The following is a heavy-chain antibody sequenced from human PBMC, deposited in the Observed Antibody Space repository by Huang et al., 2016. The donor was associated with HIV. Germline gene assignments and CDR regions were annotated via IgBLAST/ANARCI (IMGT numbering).Heavy chain of an antibody. V-gene: IGHV3-48*01. Sequence: EVQLMESGGGLVQPGGSLRLSCAASGFTFSTYNMNWVRQAPGKGLDGVSYITSSSGSIYYADSVKGRFTISRDNAKNSLYLQMNSLRAEDTAVYYCARFGSYYYGSGSYLDAFDIWGQGTMVTVSS. J-gene: IGHJ3*02. CDR3: ARFGSYYYGSGSYLDAFDI. D-gene: IGHD3-10*01. CDR1: GFTFSTYN. CDR2: ITSSSGSI.